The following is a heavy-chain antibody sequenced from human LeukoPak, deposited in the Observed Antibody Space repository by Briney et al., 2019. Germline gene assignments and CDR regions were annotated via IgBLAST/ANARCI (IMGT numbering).Heavy chain of an antibody. CDR2: INFDGSTT. Sequence: PGGSLRLFCAASGFTFTSHWMHWVRLAPGKGLVWLARINFDGSTTGYADSVKGRFTISRDNAKNTLYLQMNSLRAEDTAVYYCTRDRTTVTLFDYWGQGTLVTVSS. V-gene: IGHV3-74*01. D-gene: IGHD4-17*01. CDR3: TRDRTTVTLFDY. CDR1: GFTFTSHW. J-gene: IGHJ4*02.